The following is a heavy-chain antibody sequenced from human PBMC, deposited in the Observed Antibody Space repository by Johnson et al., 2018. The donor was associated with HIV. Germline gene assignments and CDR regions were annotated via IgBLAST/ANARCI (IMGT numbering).Heavy chain of an antibody. V-gene: IGHV3-30*04. CDR3: ARTLWFRELLGAFDI. J-gene: IGHJ3*02. CDR1: GFTFSSYA. CDR2: ISYDGSNK. D-gene: IGHD3-10*01. Sequence: QLVESGGGVVQPGRSLRLSCAASGFTFSSYAMHWVRQAPGKGLEWVAVISYDGSNKYYADSVKGRFTISRDNSKNTLYLQMNSLRAEDTAVYYCARTLWFRELLGAFDIWGQGTMVTVSS.